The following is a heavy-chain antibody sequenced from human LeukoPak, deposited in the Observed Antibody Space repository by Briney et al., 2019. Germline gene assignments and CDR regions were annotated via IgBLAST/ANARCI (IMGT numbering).Heavy chain of an antibody. CDR3: AKDSTLRHRYNWFDP. V-gene: IGHV3-23*01. D-gene: IGHD2/OR15-2a*01. Sequence: GGSLRLSCAASGFTFSSYAMSWVRQAPGEGLEWVSAISGSGGSTYYADSVKGRFTISRDNSKNTLYLQMNSLRAEDTAVYYCAKDSTLRHRYNWFDPWGQGTLVTVSS. CDR1: GFTFSSYA. CDR2: ISGSGGST. J-gene: IGHJ5*02.